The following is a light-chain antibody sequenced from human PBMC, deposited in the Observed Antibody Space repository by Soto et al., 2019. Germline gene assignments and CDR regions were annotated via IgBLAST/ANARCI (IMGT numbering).Light chain of an antibody. V-gene: IGKV3-11*01. Sequence: EIVLTQSPATLSLSPGERATLSCRASQSVSSYLAGYQQKPGQAPRLLIYDASNRATGSPARLSGSGWGTDFTLTIISLEPEDYLVDYCQQYNNWPPITFGQGTRLEIK. CDR1: QSVSSY. CDR2: DAS. J-gene: IGKJ5*01. CDR3: QQYNNWPPIT.